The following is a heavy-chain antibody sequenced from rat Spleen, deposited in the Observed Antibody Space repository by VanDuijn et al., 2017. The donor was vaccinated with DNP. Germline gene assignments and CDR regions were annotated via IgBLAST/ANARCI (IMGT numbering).Heavy chain of an antibody. Sequence: EVQLVESGGGLVQPGRSLKLSCEASGFTFSDYAMAWVRQSPKKGLEWVATIIYDGSATYYRDSVKGRFIISRDNAKTTLYLQIDSLRSEDTATYYCAAHPGSSDWCFAVWGPGTMVTVSS. CDR3: AAHPGSSDWCFAV. CDR1: GFTFSDYA. CDR2: IIYDGSAT. D-gene: IGHD5-1*01. J-gene: IGHJ1*01. V-gene: IGHV5-7*01.